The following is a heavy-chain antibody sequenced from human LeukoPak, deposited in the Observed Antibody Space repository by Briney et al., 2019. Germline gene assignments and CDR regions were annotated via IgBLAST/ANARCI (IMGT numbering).Heavy chain of an antibody. CDR1: GYTFTSYG. CDR2: ISAYNGNT. V-gene: IGHV1-18*01. Sequence: ASVKVSCKASGYTFTSYGISWVRQAPGQGLEWMGWISAYNGNTNYAQKLQGRVTMTTDTSTSTAYMELSRLRSDDTAVYYCARDTALRYFDWLPSGVTYYFDYWGQGTLVTVSS. J-gene: IGHJ4*02. CDR3: ARDTALRYFDWLPSGVTYYFDY. D-gene: IGHD3-9*01.